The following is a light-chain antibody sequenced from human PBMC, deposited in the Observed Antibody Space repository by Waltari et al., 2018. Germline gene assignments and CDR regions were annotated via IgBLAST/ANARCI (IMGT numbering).Light chain of an antibody. V-gene: IGKV3-20*01. CDR3: HQYGSSPGT. CDR2: GAS. CDR1: QSVSNKY. Sequence: EIVLTQSPGTLSLSPGERGTLSCRASQSVSNKYLAWYQQKPGQAPRLLIYGASHRATGIPDRFSGSGSGTDFTLTISRLEPEDFAVYSCHQYGSSPGTFGQGTKLEIK. J-gene: IGKJ1*01.